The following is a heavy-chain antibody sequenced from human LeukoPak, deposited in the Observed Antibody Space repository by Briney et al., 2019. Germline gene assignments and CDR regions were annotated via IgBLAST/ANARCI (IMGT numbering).Heavy chain of an antibody. J-gene: IGHJ5*02. CDR2: ISDSGST. V-gene: IGHV4-59*01. D-gene: IGHD4-17*01. Sequence: SETLSLTCTVSGGSMNNYYWSWIRQAPGKGLEWIGYISDSGSTNYNPSLGSRVTISVDTSKNQFSLKLTSVTAADTALYYCARYDYGDCWFDPWGQGTLVTVSS. CDR3: ARYDYGDCWFDP. CDR1: GGSMNNYY.